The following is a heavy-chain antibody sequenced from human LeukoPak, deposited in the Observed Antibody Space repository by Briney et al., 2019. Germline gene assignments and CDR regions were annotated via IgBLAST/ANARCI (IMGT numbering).Heavy chain of an antibody. V-gene: IGHV3-30*04. D-gene: IGHD2-8*01. CDR1: GFTFSTYA. CDR2: IPDDGRHN. Sequence: GGSLRLSCAASGFTFSTYAMNWVRQAPGKGLEWVAVIPDDGRHNYYADSVKGRFTISRDNSKSTLYLQMNSLRDDDSAAYFCARVYLERLTAGYFDHWGQGTQVTVSP. CDR3: ARVYLERLTAGYFDH. J-gene: IGHJ4*02.